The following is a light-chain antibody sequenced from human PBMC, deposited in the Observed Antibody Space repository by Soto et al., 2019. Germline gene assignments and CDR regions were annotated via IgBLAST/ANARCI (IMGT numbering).Light chain of an antibody. Sequence: QSARTQPASVSGSPGHSITISCTGTSSDFGNYNLVSWYQQHPGKVPKLILFEVNKRPSGVSGRFSGSKSGNTASLTISGLQAEEEADYYCCSFTSSNTNVFGTGTKVTVL. V-gene: IGLV2-23*02. CDR1: SSDFGNYNL. J-gene: IGLJ1*01. CDR2: EVN. CDR3: CSFTSSNTNV.